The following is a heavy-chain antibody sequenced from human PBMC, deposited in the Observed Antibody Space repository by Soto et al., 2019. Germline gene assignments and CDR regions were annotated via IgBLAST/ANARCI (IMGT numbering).Heavy chain of an antibody. Sequence: ASVKVSCKASGYTFTSYTMHWVCQAPGQSLEWMGWINAGNGDTKYSQKLQGRVTMTTDTSTSTAYMELRSLRSDDTAVYYCARDGSGIVVVVAATPHWFDPWGQGTLVTVSS. CDR3: ARDGSGIVVVVAATPHWFDP. D-gene: IGHD2-15*01. CDR1: GYTFTSYT. J-gene: IGHJ5*02. V-gene: IGHV1-3*01. CDR2: INAGNGDT.